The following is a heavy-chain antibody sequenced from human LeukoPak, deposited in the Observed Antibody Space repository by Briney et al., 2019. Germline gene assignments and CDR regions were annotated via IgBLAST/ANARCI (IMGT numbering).Heavy chain of an antibody. CDR2: INPGGGNT. V-gene: IGHV1-46*01. Sequence: ASVKVSCKASGYTFTNYYMHWVRQAPGQGLEWMGLINPGGGNTNYAQNFQGRVTMTRDTSTSTVYMELSSLRSEDTASYYCARIRDGYNDAYDVWGQGTVVTVSS. D-gene: IGHD5-24*01. J-gene: IGHJ3*01. CDR1: GYTFTNYY. CDR3: ARIRDGYNDAYDV.